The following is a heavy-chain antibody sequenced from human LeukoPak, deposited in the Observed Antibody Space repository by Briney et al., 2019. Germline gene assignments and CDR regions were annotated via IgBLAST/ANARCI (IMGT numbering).Heavy chain of an antibody. V-gene: IGHV1-18*01. J-gene: IGHJ3*02. CDR1: GYTLTSYG. CDR2: ISAYNGNT. Sequence: ASVKVSCKASGYTLTSYGISWVRQAPGQGLEWMGWISAYNGNTNYAQKLQGRVTMTTDTSTSTAYMELRSLRSDDTAVYYCARDLITMIVEGSHDAFDIWGQGTMVTVSS. D-gene: IGHD3-22*01. CDR3: ARDLITMIVEGSHDAFDI.